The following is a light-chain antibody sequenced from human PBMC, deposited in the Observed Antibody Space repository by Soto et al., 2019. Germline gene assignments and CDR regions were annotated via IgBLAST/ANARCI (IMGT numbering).Light chain of an antibody. V-gene: IGKV3-11*01. J-gene: IGKJ2*01. CDR2: DAS. Sequence: EIVLTQSPATLSLSPGERATLSCRASQSVSSYLAWYQQKPGQAPRLLIYDASNRATGIPARFSGSGSGTAFTLTISSLAPEHFAVYYCQQRSNWVYTFGQGTKLEIK. CDR1: QSVSSY. CDR3: QQRSNWVYT.